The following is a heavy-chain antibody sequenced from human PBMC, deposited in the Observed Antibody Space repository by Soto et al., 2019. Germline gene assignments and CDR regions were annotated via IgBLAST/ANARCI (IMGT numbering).Heavy chain of an antibody. CDR1: RETVACLY. Sequence: AAQACSDEPRETVACLYIHGVRQAPGQGLEWMAIINPYGGSTNYAQKFRGRVTLTMDTSTSTVYMEVSSLRSEDTAVYYCARDLAAAARWGQGTQVTFSS. D-gene: IGHD6-13*01. CDR3: ARDLAAAAR. CDR2: INPYGGST. V-gene: IGHV1-46*01. J-gene: IGHJ4*02.